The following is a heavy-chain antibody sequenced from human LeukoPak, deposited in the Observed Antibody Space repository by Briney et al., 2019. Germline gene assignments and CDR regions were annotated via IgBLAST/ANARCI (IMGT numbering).Heavy chain of an antibody. Sequence: PGGSLRLSCAGSGFTFSTYAMSWVRQARGKGLECVSSISDNGYTTYYADSVRGRFTISRDNSKNTVYLQMIGLRGEDTAVYFCAKYYYDSSGYYDAAPLDSWGQGTLVTVFS. V-gene: IGHV3-23*01. CDR1: GFTFSTYA. CDR2: ISDNGYTT. J-gene: IGHJ4*02. D-gene: IGHD3-22*01. CDR3: AKYYYDSSGYYDAAPLDS.